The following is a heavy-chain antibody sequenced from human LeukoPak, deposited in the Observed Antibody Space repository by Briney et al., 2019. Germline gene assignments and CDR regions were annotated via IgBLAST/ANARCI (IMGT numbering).Heavy chain of an antibody. J-gene: IGHJ4*02. CDR1: GGSFSGYY. CDR3: ARETYYGSRSHPMIDY. CDR2: INHSGST. Sequence: SETLSLTCAVYGGSFSGYYWSWIRQPPGKGLEWIGEINHSGSTNYNPSLKSRVTISVDTSKNQFSLKLSSVTAADTAVYYCARETYYGSRSHPMIDYWGQGTLVTVSS. D-gene: IGHD3-10*01. V-gene: IGHV4-34*01.